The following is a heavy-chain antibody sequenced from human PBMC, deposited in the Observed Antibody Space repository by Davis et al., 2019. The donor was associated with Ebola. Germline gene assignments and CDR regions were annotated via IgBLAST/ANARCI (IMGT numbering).Heavy chain of an antibody. CDR3: AREGYYYGSGSYQYYFDC. V-gene: IGHV3-21*01. J-gene: IGHJ4*02. CDR1: GFTFSSYS. CDR2: ISSSSSYI. Sequence: GESLKISCAASGFTFSSYSMNWVRQAPGKGLEWVSSISSSSSYIYYADSVKGRFTISRDNAKNSLYLQMNSLRAEDTAVYYCAREGYYYGSGSYQYYFDCWGQGTLVTVSS. D-gene: IGHD3-10*01.